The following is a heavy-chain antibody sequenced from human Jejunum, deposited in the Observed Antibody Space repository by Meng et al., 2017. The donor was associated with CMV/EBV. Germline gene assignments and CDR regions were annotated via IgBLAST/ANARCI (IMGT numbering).Heavy chain of an antibody. D-gene: IGHD2-2*01. CDR1: GGTLSVYY. CDR2: IDHSGSA. CDR3: ARYHCASSNCYPFGS. J-gene: IGHJ4*02. Sequence: GGTLSVYYWCCRRQSAGQGLEWVGQIDHSGSASYNPSLRRRVTISEDTSKTQFSLRLTSVTAADTATYYWARYHCASSNCYPFGSWRQGELVTVSS. V-gene: IGHV4-34*01.